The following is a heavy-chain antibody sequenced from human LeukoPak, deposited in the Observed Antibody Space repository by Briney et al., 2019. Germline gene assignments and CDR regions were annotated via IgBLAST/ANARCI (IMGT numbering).Heavy chain of an antibody. D-gene: IGHD3-10*01. CDR1: GFTFNRHW. J-gene: IGHJ1*01. CDR3: ASDYYGSGSRRRAEYFQH. CDR2: VNPDMSEK. Sequence: GGSLRLSCAASGFTFNRHWMTWVRQAPGKGLEWIANVNPDMSEKNYVESVKGRFTISRDKVKNSLYLQMNSLRAEDTAVYFCASDYYGSGSRRRAEYFQHWGQGTLVTVSS. V-gene: IGHV3-7*03.